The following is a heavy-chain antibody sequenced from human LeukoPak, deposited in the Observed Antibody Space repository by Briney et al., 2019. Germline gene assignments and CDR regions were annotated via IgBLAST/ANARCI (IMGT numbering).Heavy chain of an antibody. CDR1: GFTFSSYA. Sequence: PGGSLRLSCAASGFTFSSYAMSWVRQAPGKGLECVSAISGSGGTTYYADSVKGRFTMSRDNSKNTLYLQMSSLRAEDTAVYYCAKGGGEWQYRFDFWGQGALVTVSS. CDR3: AKGGGEWQYRFDF. J-gene: IGHJ4*02. CDR2: ISGSGGTT. D-gene: IGHD3-3*01. V-gene: IGHV3-23*01.